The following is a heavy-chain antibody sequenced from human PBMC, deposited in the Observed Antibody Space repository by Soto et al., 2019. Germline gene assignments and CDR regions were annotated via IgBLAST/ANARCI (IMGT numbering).Heavy chain of an antibody. CDR3: ARRRGSSTSLYYMDV. CDR1: GGSISSGGYY. D-gene: IGHD2-2*01. J-gene: IGHJ6*03. CDR2: IYYSGST. Sequence: LSLTCTVSGGSISSGGYYWSWIRQHPGKGLEWIGYIYYSGSTYYNTSLKSRVSISIGTSKNQFSLKLSSVTAADTAVYYCARRRGSSTSLYYMDVWGKGTAVTVSS. V-gene: IGHV4-31*03.